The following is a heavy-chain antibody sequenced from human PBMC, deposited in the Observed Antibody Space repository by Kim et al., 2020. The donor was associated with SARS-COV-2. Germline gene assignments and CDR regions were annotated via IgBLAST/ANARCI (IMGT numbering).Heavy chain of an antibody. J-gene: IGHJ4*02. D-gene: IGHD5-18*01. CDR1: GGSVSSGSYY. CDR3: ARDGGTAMAGYYFDY. V-gene: IGHV4-61*01. CDR2: IYYSGST. Sequence: SETLSLTCTVSGGSVSSGSYYWSWIRQPPGKGLEWIGYIYYSGSTNYNPSLKSRVTISVDTSKNQFSLKLSSVTAADTAVYYCARDGGTAMAGYYFDYWGQGTLVTVSS.